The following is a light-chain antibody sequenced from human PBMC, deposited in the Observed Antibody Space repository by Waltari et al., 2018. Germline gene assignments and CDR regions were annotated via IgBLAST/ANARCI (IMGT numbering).Light chain of an antibody. V-gene: IGLV2-14*03. J-gene: IGLJ2*01. Sequence: QSALTQPASVSGSPGPSITISCTGTSSHIGCYNYVYWYQQVPGKAPKLMICDGSNRPSGVSSRFSGSKSGNTASLTISGLQAEDEADYFCSSYIDSSTLELFGGGTSLTVL. CDR3: SSYIDSSTLEL. CDR1: SSHIGCYNY. CDR2: DGS.